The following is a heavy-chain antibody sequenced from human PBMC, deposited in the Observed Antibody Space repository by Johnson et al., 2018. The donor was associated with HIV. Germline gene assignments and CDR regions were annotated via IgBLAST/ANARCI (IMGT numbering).Heavy chain of an antibody. CDR2: ISSSSSPI. D-gene: IGHD6-13*01. V-gene: IGHV3-11*04. CDR3: ARGRSYSSSWEPPDDAFDI. CDR1: GFSFSDYY. Sequence: QVQLVESGGGWVKPGGSVRLSCAASGFSFSDYYMSWIRQAPGRGLEWVSYISSSSSPIYYADSVKGRFTISRDNAKNSLYLQMNSLRAEDTAVYYCARGRSYSSSWEPPDDAFDIWGQGTMVTVSS. J-gene: IGHJ3*02.